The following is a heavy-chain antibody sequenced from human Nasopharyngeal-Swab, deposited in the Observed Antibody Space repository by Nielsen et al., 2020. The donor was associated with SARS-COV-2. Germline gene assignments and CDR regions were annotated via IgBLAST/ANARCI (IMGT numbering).Heavy chain of an antibody. D-gene: IGHD3-10*01. CDR3: TRPPVHAMVRGGLYGMDV. CDR2: IRSKLYGGTT. CDR1: GFTFGDYA. J-gene: IGHJ6*02. V-gene: IGHV3-49*03. Sequence: GESLKISCTGSGFTFGDYAMSWFRQAPGKGLEWVGFIRSKLYGGTTEYAASVKGRFTISRDDSKSIAYLQMNSLKTEDTAVYYCTRPPVHAMVRGGLYGMDVWGQGTTVTVSS.